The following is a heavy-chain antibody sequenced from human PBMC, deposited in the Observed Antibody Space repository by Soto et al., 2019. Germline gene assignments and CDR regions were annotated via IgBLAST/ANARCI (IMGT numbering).Heavy chain of an antibody. J-gene: IGHJ5*02. CDR1: GFTFRDYY. Sequence: QVQLVESGGGLVKPGGSLRLSCVASGFTFRDYYMSWIRQAPGKGLEWISYVSASGSTIYHADSVRGRFTISRDNAKNSLYLQMDSLRVEDTAVYYCARHAYGGQASFGPWGQGTLVTVFS. CDR2: VSASGSTI. CDR3: ARHAYGGQASFGP. D-gene: IGHD3-10*01. V-gene: IGHV3-11*01.